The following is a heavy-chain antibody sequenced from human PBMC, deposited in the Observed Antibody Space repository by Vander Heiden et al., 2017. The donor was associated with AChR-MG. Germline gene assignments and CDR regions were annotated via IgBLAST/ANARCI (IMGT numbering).Heavy chain of an antibody. D-gene: IGHD3-22*01. Sequence: QVQLVQSGAEVKKPGSSVKVSCKASGGTFSSYAISWVRQAPGQGLEVMGGIIPIFGTANYAQKCQGRVTITADESTSTAYMELSSLRSEDTAVYYCARDGNVVVTPSWFDPWGQGTLVTVSS. CDR3: ARDGNVVVTPSWFDP. V-gene: IGHV1-69*01. CDR2: IIPIFGTA. CDR1: GGTFSSYA. J-gene: IGHJ5*02.